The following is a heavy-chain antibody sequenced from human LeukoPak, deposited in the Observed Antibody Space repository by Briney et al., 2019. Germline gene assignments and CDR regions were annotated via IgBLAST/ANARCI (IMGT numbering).Heavy chain of an antibody. CDR2: ISGSGGST. Sequence: QSGGSLRLSCAASGFTLSTYNMKWVRQAPRKGLEWVSGISGSGGSTYHADSVKGRFTISRDNSKNTLYLQMNSLRAEDTAVYYCAKIGRRYDFWTGYYEEEVDYMDVWGKGTTVTVSS. CDR3: AKIGRRYDFWTGYYEEEVDYMDV. J-gene: IGHJ6*03. D-gene: IGHD3-3*01. V-gene: IGHV3-23*01. CDR1: GFTLSTYN.